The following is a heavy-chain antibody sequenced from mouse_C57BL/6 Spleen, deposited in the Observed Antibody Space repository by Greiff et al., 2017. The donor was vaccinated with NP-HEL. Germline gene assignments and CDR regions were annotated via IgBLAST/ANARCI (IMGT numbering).Heavy chain of an antibody. CDR3: AREVGRGAMDY. J-gene: IGHJ4*01. CDR2: IDPSDSET. D-gene: IGHD4-1*01. CDR1: GYTFTSYW. V-gene: IGHV1-52*01. Sequence: QVQLQQPGAELVRPGSSVKLSCKASGYTFTSYWMHWVKQRPIQGLEWIGNIDPSDSETHYNQKFKDKATLTVDKSSSTAYMQLSSLTSEDSAVYYCAREVGRGAMDYWGQGTSVTVSS.